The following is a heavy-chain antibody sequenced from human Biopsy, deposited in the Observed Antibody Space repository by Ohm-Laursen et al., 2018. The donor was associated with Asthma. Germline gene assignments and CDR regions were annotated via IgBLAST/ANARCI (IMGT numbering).Heavy chain of an antibody. CDR3: ARAASTTVFWSGYSHNWFDP. J-gene: IGHJ5*02. V-gene: IGHV4-34*01. D-gene: IGHD3-3*01. CDR2: INHSGST. Sequence: TLSLTCAVYGGSFSAYYWSWIRQPPGKGLEWVAEINHSGSTNYNPSLKSRVTMSVDTSTNQLFLNLSSVTAADTAVYYCARAASTTVFWSGYSHNWFDPWGQGTLVTVPS. CDR1: GGSFSAYY.